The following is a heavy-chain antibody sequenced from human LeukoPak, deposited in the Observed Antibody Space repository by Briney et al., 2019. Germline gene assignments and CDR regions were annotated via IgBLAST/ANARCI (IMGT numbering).Heavy chain of an antibody. CDR2: IKSKTNGGTT. CDR3: ARGFCGSTNCYQGPFDF. V-gene: IGHV3-15*01. D-gene: IGHD2-2*01. Sequence: PGGSLRLSCAASGFTFSSAWMTWVRQAPGKGLEWVGHIKSKTNGGTTDYAAPVKGRFIISRDDSKNTLYLQMNSLRTEDTAVYYCARGFCGSTNCYQGPFDFWGQGTLVTVSS. J-gene: IGHJ4*02. CDR1: GFTFSSAW.